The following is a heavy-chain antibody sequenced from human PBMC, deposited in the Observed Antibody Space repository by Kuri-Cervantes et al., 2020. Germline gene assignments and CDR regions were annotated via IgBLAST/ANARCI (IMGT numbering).Heavy chain of an antibody. Sequence: SEILSPTCTVSGGSISSYYWSWIRQPPGKGLEWIGYIYYSGSTNYNPSLKSRVTISVDTSKNQFSLKLSSVTAADTAVYYCARNTRDGYNQFDYWGQGTLVTVSS. V-gene: IGHV4-59*12. CDR1: GGSISSYY. CDR2: IYYSGST. J-gene: IGHJ4*02. D-gene: IGHD5-24*01. CDR3: ARNTRDGYNQFDY.